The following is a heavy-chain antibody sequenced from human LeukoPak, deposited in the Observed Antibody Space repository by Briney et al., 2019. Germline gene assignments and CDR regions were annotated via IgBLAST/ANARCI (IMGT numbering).Heavy chain of an antibody. CDR1: GYTFSAFY. CDR2: INPDSGGS. V-gene: IGHV1-2*02. D-gene: IGHD3-10*01. Sequence: ASVKVSCKTSGYTFSAFYMHWVRQAPGQGPEWMGWINPDSGGSEYGQKFQGRVTFTSDTSSTTIYMEVRSLKSDDTAVYYCARDSGTTGEVKFDPWGQGTLVTVSS. CDR3: ARDSGTTGEVKFDP. J-gene: IGHJ5*02.